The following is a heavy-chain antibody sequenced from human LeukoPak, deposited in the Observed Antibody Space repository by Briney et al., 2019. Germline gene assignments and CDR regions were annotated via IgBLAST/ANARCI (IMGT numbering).Heavy chain of an antibody. J-gene: IGHJ4*02. V-gene: IGHV3-30*02. Sequence: GGSLRLSCAASGFTFSSYGMHWVRQAPGKGLEWVAFIRYDGSNKYYADSVKGRFTISRDNSKNTLYLQMNSLRAEDTAVYYCAKDNYYDSSRTGQKTLDYWGQGTLVTVSS. CDR3: AKDNYYDSSRTGQKTLDY. D-gene: IGHD3-22*01. CDR1: GFTFSSYG. CDR2: IRYDGSNK.